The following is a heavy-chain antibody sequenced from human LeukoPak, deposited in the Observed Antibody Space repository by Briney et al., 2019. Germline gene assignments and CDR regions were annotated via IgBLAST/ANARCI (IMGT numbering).Heavy chain of an antibody. Sequence: GGSLRLSCAASGFTVSSNYMSWVRQAPGKGLEWVSVIYSGGSTYYADSVKGQFTISRDNSENTLYLQMNSLRAEDTAVYYCARSAGRGAFDIWGQGTMVTVSS. CDR3: ARSAGRGAFDI. D-gene: IGHD6-13*01. CDR2: IYSGGST. J-gene: IGHJ3*02. V-gene: IGHV3-53*01. CDR1: GFTVSSNY.